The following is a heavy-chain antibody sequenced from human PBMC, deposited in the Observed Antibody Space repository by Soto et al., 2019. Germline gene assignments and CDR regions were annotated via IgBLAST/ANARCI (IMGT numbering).Heavy chain of an antibody. D-gene: IGHD3-10*01. CDR2: IIPVFGII. J-gene: IGHJ3*02. V-gene: IGHV1-69*04. CDR3: ARAGEDVNDAFAI. CDR1: GGTFSSDA. Sequence: QVQLVQSGAEVKKPGSSVKVSCKASGGTFSSDAIAWVRQAPGQGLEWMGRIIPVFGIINYAQEFQGRVTLTADTSTITAYMELSSLRSEDTAVYYCARAGEDVNDAFAIWCQGTMVTVSS.